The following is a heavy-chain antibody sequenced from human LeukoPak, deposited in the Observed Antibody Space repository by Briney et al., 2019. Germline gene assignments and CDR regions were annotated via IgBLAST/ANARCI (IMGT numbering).Heavy chain of an antibody. V-gene: IGHV1-2*02. Sequence: ASVKVSCKASGYTFTGYYIHWVRQAPGQGLEWMGWINPNSGGTNYAQRFQGRVTMTRDTSISTAYMELSRLRADDTAVYYCARGSFSADAPLVLDYFHHWGQGTLVTDSS. D-gene: IGHD5-18*01. CDR1: GYTFTGYY. CDR2: INPNSGGT. CDR3: ARGSFSADAPLVLDYFHH. J-gene: IGHJ1*01.